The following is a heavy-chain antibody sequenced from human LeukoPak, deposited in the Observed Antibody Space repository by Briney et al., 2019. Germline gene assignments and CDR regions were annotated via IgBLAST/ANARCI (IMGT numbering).Heavy chain of an antibody. CDR2: IRQDGSEK. V-gene: IGHV3-7*04. J-gene: IGHJ4*02. Sequence: PGGSLRLSCAASGFTFSSYWMSWVRQAPGKGLEWVANIRQDGSEKYYVDSVKGRFTISRDNAKNSLYRQMSSLRAEDTAVYYCARDRIQLWSHDYWGQGTLVTVSS. D-gene: IGHD5-18*01. CDR3: ARDRIQLWSHDY. CDR1: GFTFSSYW.